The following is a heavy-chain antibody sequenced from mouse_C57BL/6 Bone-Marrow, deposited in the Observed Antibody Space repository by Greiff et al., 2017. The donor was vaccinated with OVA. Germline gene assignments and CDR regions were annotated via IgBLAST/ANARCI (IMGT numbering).Heavy chain of an antibody. D-gene: IGHD2-3*01. CDR1: GYTFTDYE. CDR3: TREGGDDYWTMDY. J-gene: IGHJ4*01. CDR2: IDPETGGT. Sequence: VQLQQSGAELVRPGASVTLSCKASGYTFTDYEMHWVKQTPVHGLEWIGAIDPETGGTAYTQKFKGQAILTADKSSSTAYMELRSLTSEDSAVYYCTREGGDDYWTMDYWGQGTSVTVSS. V-gene: IGHV1-15*01.